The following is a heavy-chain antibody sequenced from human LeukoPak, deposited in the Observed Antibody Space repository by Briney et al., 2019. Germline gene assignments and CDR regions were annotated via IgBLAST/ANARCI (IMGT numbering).Heavy chain of an antibody. V-gene: IGHV1-69*05. CDR2: IIPIFGTA. Sequence: SVKVSCKASGGTFISYAISWVRQAPGQGLEWMGRIIPIFGTANYAQKFQGRVTITTDESTSTAYMELSSLRSEDTAVYYCARSTDMGGGRPPKDFDYWGQGTLVTVSS. CDR1: GGTFISYA. D-gene: IGHD1-26*01. CDR3: ARSTDMGGGRPPKDFDY. J-gene: IGHJ4*02.